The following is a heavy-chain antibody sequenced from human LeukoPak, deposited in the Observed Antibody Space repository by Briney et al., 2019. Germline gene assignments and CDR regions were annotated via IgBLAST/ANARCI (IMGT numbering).Heavy chain of an antibody. J-gene: IGHJ3*02. Sequence: GGSLRLSCAASGFTFRTYWMSWVRQAPGKGLEWVANIKQDGTEKYYMDSVKGRFTISRDNAKNSLYLQMNSLRAEDTAVYYCARFDKTHSLVGATILDAFDIWGQGTMVTVSS. CDR1: GFTFRTYW. V-gene: IGHV3-7*01. CDR3: ARFDKTHSLVGATILDAFDI. CDR2: IKQDGTEK. D-gene: IGHD1-26*01.